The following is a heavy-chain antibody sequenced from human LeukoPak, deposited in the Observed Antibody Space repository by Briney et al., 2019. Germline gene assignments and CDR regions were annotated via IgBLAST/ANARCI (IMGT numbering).Heavy chain of an antibody. D-gene: IGHD1-1*01. V-gene: IGHV4-59*01. CDR3: ARDPYLTGKFDY. CDR1: GGSISSYY. CDR2: IYYSGST. Sequence: SETLSLTCTVSGGSISSYYWSWIRPPPGKGLEWIGYIYYSGSTNYNPSLQSRVTISLDTSNNQFSLKVSSVTAADTAVYYCARDPYLTGKFDYWGQGTLVTVSS. J-gene: IGHJ4*02.